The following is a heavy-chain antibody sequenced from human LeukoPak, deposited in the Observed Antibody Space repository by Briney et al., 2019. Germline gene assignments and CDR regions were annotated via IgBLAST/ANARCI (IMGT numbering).Heavy chain of an antibody. V-gene: IGHV4-39*07. CDR3: ARAKPHSSGWYGNAFDI. D-gene: IGHD6-19*01. CDR1: GGSISSSSYY. Sequence: SETLSLTCTVSGGSISSSSYYWGWIRQPPGKGLEWIGSIYYSGSTYYNLSLKSRGTISVDRSKNQFSLKLSSVTAADTAVYYCARAKPHSSGWYGNAFDIWGQGTMVTVSS. CDR2: IYYSGST. J-gene: IGHJ3*02.